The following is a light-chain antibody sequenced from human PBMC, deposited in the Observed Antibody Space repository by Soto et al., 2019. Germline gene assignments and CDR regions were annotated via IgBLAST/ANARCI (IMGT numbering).Light chain of an antibody. V-gene: IGKV3-11*01. CDR2: DAS. J-gene: IGKJ1*01. CDR1: QSVSIY. Sequence: EIVLTQSPATLSLSPGERATLSCRASQSVSIYLAWYQQKPGQAPRLLIYDASNRATGIPARFSGSGSGTDFTLTISSLEPEDSAIYYCQQRATWTFGQGTKVEIK. CDR3: QQRATWT.